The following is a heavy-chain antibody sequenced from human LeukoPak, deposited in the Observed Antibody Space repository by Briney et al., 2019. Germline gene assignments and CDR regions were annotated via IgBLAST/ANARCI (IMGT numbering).Heavy chain of an antibody. Sequence: ASVKVSCKASGYSFTGYYLHWVRQATGQGLEWMGWIHPNSGDTKYAQKFQGRVTMTRDTSISTAYMELSSLRSEDTAVYYCAAVRSSYYYYGMDVWGQGTTVTVS. CDR3: AAVRSSYYYYGMDV. V-gene: IGHV1-2*02. CDR2: IHPNSGDT. D-gene: IGHD6-6*01. CDR1: GYSFTGYY. J-gene: IGHJ6*02.